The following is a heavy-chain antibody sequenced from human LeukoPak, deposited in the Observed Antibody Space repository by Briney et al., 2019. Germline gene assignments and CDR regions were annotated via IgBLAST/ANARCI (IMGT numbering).Heavy chain of an antibody. CDR3: ASSTRVTYYYDSSGYHY. Sequence: ASVKVSCKASEYTFTSYYMHWVRQAPGQGLEWMGIINPSGGSTSYAQKFQGRVTMTRDTSTSTFYMELSSLRSEDTAVYYCASSTRVTYYYDSSGYHYWGQGILVTVSS. J-gene: IGHJ4*02. CDR2: INPSGGST. V-gene: IGHV1-46*01. CDR1: EYTFTSYY. D-gene: IGHD3-22*01.